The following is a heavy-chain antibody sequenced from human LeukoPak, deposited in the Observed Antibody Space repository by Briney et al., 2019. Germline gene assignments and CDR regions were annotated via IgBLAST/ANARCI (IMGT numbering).Heavy chain of an antibody. CDR3: ARGARITIFGVVIPGHYYMDV. CDR2: INSDGSST. Sequence: GGSLRLSCAASGFTFSSYWMHWVRQAPGKGLVWVSRINSDGSSTSYADSVKGRFTISRDNAKNTLYLQMNSLRAEDTAVYYCARGARITIFGVVIPGHYYMDVWGKGTTVTVSS. D-gene: IGHD3-3*01. J-gene: IGHJ6*03. CDR1: GFTFSSYW. V-gene: IGHV3-74*01.